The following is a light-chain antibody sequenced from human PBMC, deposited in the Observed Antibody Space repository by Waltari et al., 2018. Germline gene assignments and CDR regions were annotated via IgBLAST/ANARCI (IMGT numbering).Light chain of an antibody. CDR2: LNSDGSH. CDR3: QTWGTGIRV. J-gene: IGLJ3*02. CDR1: SGHGSFA. Sequence: QLVLTQSPSASASLGASVKLTCTLSSGHGSFAIAWHPQQPEKGPRYLMKLNSDGSHSKGDGIPDRFSGSSSGAERYLTISSLQSEDEADYYCQTWGTGIRVFGGGTKLTVL. V-gene: IGLV4-69*01.